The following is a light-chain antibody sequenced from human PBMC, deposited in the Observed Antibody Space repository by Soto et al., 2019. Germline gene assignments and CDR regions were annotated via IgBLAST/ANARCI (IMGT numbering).Light chain of an antibody. CDR1: QGISTY. V-gene: IGKV1-39*01. Sequence: IQLTHSPSSLSASVGGRVTITCRASQGISTYLNWYQQKPGKAPNLLIYAASTLESGVPSRFTGSGSGTDFTLTISSLQPEDFATYYCQQSYSTPRTFGEGTKVDIK. CDR3: QQSYSTPRT. CDR2: AAS. J-gene: IGKJ4*02.